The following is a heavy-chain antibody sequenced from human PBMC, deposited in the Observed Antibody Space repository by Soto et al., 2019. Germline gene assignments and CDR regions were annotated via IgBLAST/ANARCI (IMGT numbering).Heavy chain of an antibody. CDR1: GGSISSYY. Sequence: PSETLSLTCTVSGGSISSYYWSWIRQPPGKGLEWIGDINHSGSTNYNPSLKSRVTISVDTSKNQFSLKLSSVTAADTAVYYCARERFWSGYYISYYYYYMDVWGKGTTVTVSS. V-gene: IGHV4-34*01. D-gene: IGHD3-3*01. J-gene: IGHJ6*03. CDR3: ARERFWSGYYISYYYYYMDV. CDR2: INHSGST.